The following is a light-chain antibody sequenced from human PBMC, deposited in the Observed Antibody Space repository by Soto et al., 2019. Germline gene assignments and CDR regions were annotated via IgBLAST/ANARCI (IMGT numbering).Light chain of an antibody. Sequence: DIVMTQSPDSLAVSLGERATINCKSSQSVLYSSNNKNYVAWYQQRTGQPPKLLIYWTSIREPGVTDRFSGSGYGTDFTLTISSLKSEDGAVYFCQQYYSPPLTFGGGTKVEIK. V-gene: IGKV4-1*01. CDR2: WTS. CDR3: QQYYSPPLT. J-gene: IGKJ4*01. CDR1: QSVLYSSNNKNY.